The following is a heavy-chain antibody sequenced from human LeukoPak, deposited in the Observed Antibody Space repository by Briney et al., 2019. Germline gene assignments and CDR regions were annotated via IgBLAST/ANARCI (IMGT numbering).Heavy chain of an antibody. CDR1: GYTFTSYY. V-gene: IGHV1-46*01. J-gene: IGHJ4*02. CDR3: ARHRAFPGRRELPTNYFDY. D-gene: IGHD1-26*01. CDR2: INPGGGST. Sequence: ASVKVSCKASGYTFTSYYMHWVRQAPGQGLEWMGIINPGGGSTSYAQKFQGRVTMTRDTSTSTVYTELSSLRSEDTAVYYCARHRAFPGRRELPTNYFDYWGQGTLVTVSS.